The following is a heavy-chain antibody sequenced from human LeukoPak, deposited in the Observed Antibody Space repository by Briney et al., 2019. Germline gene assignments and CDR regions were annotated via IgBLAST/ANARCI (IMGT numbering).Heavy chain of an antibody. CDR1: GDSISSSSYY. D-gene: IGHD3-3*01. J-gene: IGHJ2*01. CDR2: IYHSGST. CDR3: ARAYYDFWSGPRYFDL. V-gene: IGHV4-61*05. Sequence: PSETLSLTCTVSGDSISSSSYYWGWIRQPPGKRLEWIGYIYHSGSTNYNPSLKSRVTISVDTSKNQFSLKLSSVTAADTAVYYCARAYYDFWSGPRYFDLWGRGTLVTVSS.